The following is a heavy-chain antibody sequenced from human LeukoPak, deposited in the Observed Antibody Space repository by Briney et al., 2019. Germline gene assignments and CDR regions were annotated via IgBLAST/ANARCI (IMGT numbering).Heavy chain of an antibody. V-gene: IGHV7-4-1*02. CDR2: INTNTGNP. J-gene: IGHJ3*02. Sequence: GASVKVSCKASGYTFTSYAMHWVRQAPGQGLEWMGWINTNTGNPTYAQGFTGRFVFSLDTSVSTAYLQISSLKAEDTAVYYCARDMGVIPRRGGDAFDIWGQGTMVTVSS. CDR3: ARDMGVIPRRGGDAFDI. D-gene: IGHD3-16*02. CDR1: GYTFTSYA.